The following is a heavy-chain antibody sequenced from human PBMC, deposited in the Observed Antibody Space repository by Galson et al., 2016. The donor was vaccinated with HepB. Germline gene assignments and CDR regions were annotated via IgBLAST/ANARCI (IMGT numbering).Heavy chain of an antibody. CDR1: GFVFSAYA. V-gene: IGHV3-23*01. D-gene: IGHD5-12*01. Sequence: SLRLSCAASGFVFSAYAMTWVRQAPGKGLEWLAHISNSGDRKYYADSVKGRFTISRDNSQNTVFLQMNGLRAEDTATYYCARDAPYGYRFTYLDPWGQGTLVSVSS. CDR3: ARDAPYGYRFTYLDP. CDR2: ISNSGDRK. J-gene: IGHJ5*02.